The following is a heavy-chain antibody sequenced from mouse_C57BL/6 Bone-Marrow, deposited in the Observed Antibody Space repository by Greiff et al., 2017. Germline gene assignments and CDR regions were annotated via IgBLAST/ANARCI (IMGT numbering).Heavy chain of an antibody. Sequence: EVQVVESGPGLVKPSQSLSLTCSVTGYSITSGYYWNWIRQFPGNKLEWMGYISYDGSNNYNPSLKNRISITRDTSKNQFFLKLNSVTTEDTATYYCARGGYGNYPLAYWGQGTLVTVSA. CDR3: ARGGYGNYPLAY. D-gene: IGHD2-1*01. CDR2: ISYDGSN. V-gene: IGHV3-6*01. CDR1: GYSITSGYY. J-gene: IGHJ3*01.